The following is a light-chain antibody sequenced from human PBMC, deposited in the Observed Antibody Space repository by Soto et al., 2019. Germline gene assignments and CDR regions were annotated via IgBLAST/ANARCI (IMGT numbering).Light chain of an antibody. V-gene: IGKV1D-8*01. CDR1: QGIRSY. J-gene: IGKJ2*01. CDR3: QQYYSFPYT. CDR2: AAS. Sequence: VIWMTQSTSLLSASTGDRVTISCRMSQGIRSYLAWYQQKPGKAPELLIYAASTLQSGVPSRFSGSGSGTDFTLTISCLQSEDFATYSCQQYYSFPYTFGQGTKLEIK.